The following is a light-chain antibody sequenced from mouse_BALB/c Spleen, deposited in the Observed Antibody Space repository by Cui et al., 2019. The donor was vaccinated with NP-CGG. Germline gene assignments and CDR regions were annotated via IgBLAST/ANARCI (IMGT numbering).Light chain of an antibody. J-gene: IGLJ1*01. CDR2: GTN. Sequence: QAVVTQESALTTSPGETVICTCRSSTGAVTTSNYANWVQEKPDHLFTGLIGGTNNRAPGVPARFSGSLIGDKAALTITGAQTEDEAIYFCALWYSNHWVFGGGTKLTVL. V-gene: IGLV1*01. CDR3: ALWYSNHWV. CDR1: TGAVTTSNY.